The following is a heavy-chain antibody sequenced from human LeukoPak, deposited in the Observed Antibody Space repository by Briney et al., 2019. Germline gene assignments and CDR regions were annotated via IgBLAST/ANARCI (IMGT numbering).Heavy chain of an antibody. CDR3: AKGMEYYYGSWDY. CDR1: GFPLSSYA. CDR2: TSSSDAGV. D-gene: IGHD3-10*01. Sequence: PGGSLRLSCAASGFPLSSYAMSWVRQGPGKGLEWVAATSSSDAGVYHADSVRGRFTISRDNSKNTLYLQMNSLRAEDTAVYYCAKGMEYYYGSWDYWGQGTLVTVSS. J-gene: IGHJ4*02. V-gene: IGHV3-23*01.